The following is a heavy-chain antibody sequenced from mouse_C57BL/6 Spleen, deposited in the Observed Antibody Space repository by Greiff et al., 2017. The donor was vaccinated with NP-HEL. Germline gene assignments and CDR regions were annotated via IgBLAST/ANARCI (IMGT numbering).Heavy chain of an antibody. CDR1: GFTFSDYG. Sequence: EVKVVESGGGLVQPGGSLKLSCAASGFTFSDYGMAWVRQAPRKGPEWVAFISNLAYSIYYADTVTGRFTISRENAKNTLYLEMSSLRSEDTAMYYCAREDSNYAAMDYWGQGTSVTVSS. V-gene: IGHV5-15*01. CDR3: AREDSNYAAMDY. CDR2: ISNLAYSI. J-gene: IGHJ4*01. D-gene: IGHD2-5*01.